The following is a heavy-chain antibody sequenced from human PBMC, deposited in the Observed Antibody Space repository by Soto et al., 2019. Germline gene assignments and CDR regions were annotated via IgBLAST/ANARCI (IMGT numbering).Heavy chain of an antibody. Sequence: PGGSLRLSCAASGFAFGSYSMNWVRQAPGKGLEWVSYISSSGSTVYYADSVKGRFTISRDNAKNSLYLQMNSLRDEDTAVYYCARDITMNNWFDPWGQGTLVTSPQ. D-gene: IGHD3-3*01. CDR2: ISSSGSTV. CDR3: ARDITMNNWFDP. V-gene: IGHV3-48*02. J-gene: IGHJ5*02. CDR1: GFAFGSYS.